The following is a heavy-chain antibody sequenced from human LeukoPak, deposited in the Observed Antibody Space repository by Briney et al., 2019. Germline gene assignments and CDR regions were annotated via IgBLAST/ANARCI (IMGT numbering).Heavy chain of an antibody. J-gene: IGHJ4*02. Sequence: SETLSLTCTVSGGSIRSSSYYWSWIRQPPGKGLEWIGYIYYSGSTNYNPSLKSRVTISVDTSKNQFSLKLSSVTAADTAVYYCARAGSVAGTHYYFDCWGQGTLVTVSS. CDR2: IYYSGST. D-gene: IGHD6-19*01. CDR3: ARAGSVAGTHYYFDC. V-gene: IGHV4-61*01. CDR1: GGSIRSSSYY.